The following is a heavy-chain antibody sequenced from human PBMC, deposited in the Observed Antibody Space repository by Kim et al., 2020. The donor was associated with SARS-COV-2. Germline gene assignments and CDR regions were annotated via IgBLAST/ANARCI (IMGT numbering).Heavy chain of an antibody. CDR2: ISDSGFRT. V-gene: IGHV3-23*01. CDR1: GFTFRGYA. J-gene: IGHJ4*02. CDR3: DASDY. Sequence: GGSLTLSCAASGFTFRGYAMSWARQAPGKGLEWVSTISDSGFRTHYTDSVKGRFTISRDNSKSTLFLQMNSLRVEDTAVYYCDASDYWGQGSLVTVSS.